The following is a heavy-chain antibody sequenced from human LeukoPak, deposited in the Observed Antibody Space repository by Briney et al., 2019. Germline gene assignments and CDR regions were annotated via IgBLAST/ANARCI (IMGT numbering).Heavy chain of an antibody. CDR2: IGAGAEST. J-gene: IGHJ4*02. V-gene: IGHV3-23*01. CDR3: AKDSGKYSDGY. D-gene: IGHD1-26*01. CDR1: GFTFSNYA. Sequence: GESLTPSCDSSGFTFSNYAMSWFRQAPGKGLEWVSSIGAGAESTYYADSVKGRFIVSRDNSENTLYLQMNSLRADDTAIYYCAKDSGKYSDGYWGQGTLVTVS.